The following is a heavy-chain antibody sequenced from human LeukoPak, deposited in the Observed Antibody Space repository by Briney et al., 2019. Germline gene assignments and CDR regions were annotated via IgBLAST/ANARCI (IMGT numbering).Heavy chain of an antibody. D-gene: IGHD5-18*01. CDR1: GGSISSYY. Sequence: SETLSLTCTVSGGSISSYYWSWIRQPPGKGLEWIGYIYYSGSTNYNPSLKCRVTISVDTSKNQFSLKLSSVTAADTAVYYCARTTRGYSYGSLDYWGQGTLVTVSS. CDR3: ARTTRGYSYGSLDY. CDR2: IYYSGST. J-gene: IGHJ4*02. V-gene: IGHV4-59*01.